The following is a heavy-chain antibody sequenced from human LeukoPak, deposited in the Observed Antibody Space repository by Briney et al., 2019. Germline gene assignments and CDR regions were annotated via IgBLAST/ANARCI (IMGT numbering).Heavy chain of an antibody. Sequence: SETLSLTCTVSGGSIRSYYWSWIRQASGKGLEWIGFISYSGYTSYSPSLKSRVAISVDTSKSQFSLRLSSLTAADTAIYYCARGRNDNGGLFFDSWAQGTLVTVSS. V-gene: IGHV4-59*01. D-gene: IGHD4-23*01. J-gene: IGHJ4*02. CDR3: ARGRNDNGGLFFDS. CDR2: ISYSGYT. CDR1: GGSIRSYY.